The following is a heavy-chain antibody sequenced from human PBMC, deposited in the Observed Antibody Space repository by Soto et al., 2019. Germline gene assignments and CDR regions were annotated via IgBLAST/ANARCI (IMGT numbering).Heavy chain of an antibody. D-gene: IGHD2-21*02. J-gene: IGHJ3*01. CDR1: GFTLDDYYW. Sequence: PGGSLTLSCAASGFTLDDYYWMHWGRQAPGQGLVWVSHIHSDGSSTTYADSVKGRFTISRDNAKNTLYLQMNSLRAEDTAVYYCARGDKGGFDLWGQGTTVTVSS. CDR3: ARGDKGGFDL. CDR2: IHSDGSST. V-gene: IGHV3-74*01.